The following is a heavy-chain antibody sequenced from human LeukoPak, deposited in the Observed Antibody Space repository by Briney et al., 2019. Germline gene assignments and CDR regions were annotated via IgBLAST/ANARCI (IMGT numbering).Heavy chain of an antibody. D-gene: IGHD6-19*01. CDR1: GFTFSSYW. CDR3: AKDLHPIGWYYFDY. V-gene: IGHV3-7*03. CDR2: IKKDGSEK. Sequence: GGSLRLSCAASGFTFSSYWMSWVRQAPGKGLEWVANIKKDGSEKYYVDSVKGRFTISRDNAKTSLYLQMNSLRAEDTALYYCAKDLHPIGWYYFDYWGQGTLVTVSS. J-gene: IGHJ4*02.